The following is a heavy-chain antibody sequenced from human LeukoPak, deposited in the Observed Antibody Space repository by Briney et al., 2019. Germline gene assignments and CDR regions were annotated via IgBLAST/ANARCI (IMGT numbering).Heavy chain of an antibody. CDR1: GGTFSSYA. CDR3: ASSPPEWLVPSPNYYYYMDV. V-gene: IGHV1-69*05. D-gene: IGHD6-19*01. Sequence: SVKVSCRASGGTFSSYAISWVRQAPGQGLEWMGGIIPIFGTANYAQKFQGRVTITTDESTSTAYMELSSLRSEDTAVYYCASSPPEWLVPSPNYYYYMDVWGKGTTVTVSS. J-gene: IGHJ6*03. CDR2: IIPIFGTA.